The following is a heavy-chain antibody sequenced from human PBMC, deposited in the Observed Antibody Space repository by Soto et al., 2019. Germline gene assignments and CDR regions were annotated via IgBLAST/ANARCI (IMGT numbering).Heavy chain of an antibody. D-gene: IGHD3-3*01. CDR3: ARHQGGSGYDTGFVI. CDR1: GYMFTGYD. CDR2: IDPTGGST. Sequence: ASVKVSCKASGYMFTGYDIHWVRQAPGQGLEWMGLIDPTGGSTDYAQKFQARVTMTRDTSTTTVYMELRSLRSEERAVYYCARHQGGSGYDTGFVIWG. J-gene: IGHJ3*02. V-gene: IGHV1-46*01.